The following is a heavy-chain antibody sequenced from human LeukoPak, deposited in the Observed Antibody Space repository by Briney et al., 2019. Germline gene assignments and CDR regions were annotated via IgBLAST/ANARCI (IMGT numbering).Heavy chain of an antibody. V-gene: IGHV3-23*01. Sequence: GGSLRLSCAASRFTFSNYAMTWVRQAPGQGLEWVSAISGSGGRTYYADSLKGRFTISRDNSKNTLYLQMNSLRAEDTAVYYCAKALLLFSSDYFDYWGQGTLVTVPS. CDR2: ISGSGGRT. J-gene: IGHJ4*02. D-gene: IGHD3-10*01. CDR3: AKALLLFSSDYFDY. CDR1: RFTFSNYA.